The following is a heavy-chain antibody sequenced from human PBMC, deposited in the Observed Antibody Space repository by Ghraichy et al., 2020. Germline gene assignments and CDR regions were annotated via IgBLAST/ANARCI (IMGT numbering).Heavy chain of an antibody. CDR1: GGTFSSYA. Sequence: SVKVSCKASGGTFSSYAISWVRQAPGQGLEWMGGIIPIFGTANYAQKFQGRVTITADESTSTAYMELSSLRSEDTAVYYCARTYYYDSSGYRGPLGYYYGMDVWGQGTTVTVSS. CDR2: IIPIFGTA. V-gene: IGHV1-69*13. J-gene: IGHJ6*02. D-gene: IGHD3-22*01. CDR3: ARTYYYDSSGYRGPLGYYYGMDV.